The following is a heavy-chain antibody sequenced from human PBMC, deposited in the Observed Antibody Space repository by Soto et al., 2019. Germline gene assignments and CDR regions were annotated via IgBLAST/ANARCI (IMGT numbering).Heavy chain of an antibody. D-gene: IGHD3-22*01. Sequence: ASVKVSCKASGYTFPNYAIHWVRQAPGQRLEWMGWINGGNGNTYYSEHFQGRVTFTRDTSAGTVYMQLSSLTSEDTAVYYCARDKGGPDSSGYYYAAFDIWGQGTMVTVSS. CDR1: GYTFPNYA. CDR3: ARDKGGPDSSGYYYAAFDI. CDR2: INGGNGNT. V-gene: IGHV1-3*01. J-gene: IGHJ3*02.